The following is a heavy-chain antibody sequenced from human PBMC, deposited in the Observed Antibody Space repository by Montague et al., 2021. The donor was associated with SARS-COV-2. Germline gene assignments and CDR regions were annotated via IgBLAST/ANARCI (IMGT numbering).Heavy chain of an antibody. D-gene: IGHD3-9*01. CDR3: ARHRRYDVVTYYPDL. CDR2: ISNGGRT. V-gene: IGHV4-39*01. Sequence: SETLSLTCSVSGGSFDSDNFFWGWIRQPPGKRLEWIGVISNGGRTFDXPSLKSRVTISVHTSRNQLSLDVKSVTAADTAVYYCARHRRYDVVTYYPDLWGQGILVTVSS. CDR1: GGSFDSDNFF. J-gene: IGHJ5*02.